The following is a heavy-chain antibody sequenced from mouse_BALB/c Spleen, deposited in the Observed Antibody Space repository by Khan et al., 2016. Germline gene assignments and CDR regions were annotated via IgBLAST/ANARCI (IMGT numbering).Heavy chain of an antibody. CDR1: GFDFSRYW. CDR3: TRLYYYGTSDY. CDR2: INPDSSTI. Sequence: EVQLEESGGGLVQPGGSLKLSCAASGFDFSRYWMSWVRQAPGKGLEWIGEINPDSSTINYTPSLKDKFIISRDNAKNTLYLQMSKVRSEDTALYYCTRLYYYGTSDYWGQGTTLTVSS. V-gene: IGHV4-1*02. D-gene: IGHD1-1*01. J-gene: IGHJ2*01.